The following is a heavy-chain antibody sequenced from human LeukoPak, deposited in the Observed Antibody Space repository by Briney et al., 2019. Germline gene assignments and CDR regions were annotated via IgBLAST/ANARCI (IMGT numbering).Heavy chain of an antibody. V-gene: IGHV1-69-2*01. J-gene: IGHJ4*02. CDR1: GYTFTDYY. CDR3: ATGLYGDLTLFDY. CDR2: VDPEDGET. Sequence: ASVKVSCKVSGYTFTDYYMHWLQQAPGKGLEWMGLVDPEDGETIYAEKFQGRVTITADTSTDTAYMELSSLRSEDTAVYYCATGLYGDLTLFDYWGQGTLVTVFS. D-gene: IGHD4-17*01.